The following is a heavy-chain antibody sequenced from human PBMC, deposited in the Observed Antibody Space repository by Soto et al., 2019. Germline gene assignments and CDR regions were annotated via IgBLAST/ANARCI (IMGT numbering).Heavy chain of an antibody. V-gene: IGHV1-18*01. CDR3: ARVAITLVRGVSFYYSYGMDV. D-gene: IGHD3-10*01. CDR2: ISAYNGNT. Sequence: ASVKVSXKASGYTFTSYGISWVRQAPGQGLEWMGWISAYNGNTNYAQKLQGRVTMTTDTSTSTAYIELRSLRSDDTAVYYCARVAITLVRGVSFYYSYGMDVWGQGTTVTVSS. J-gene: IGHJ6*02. CDR1: GYTFTSYG.